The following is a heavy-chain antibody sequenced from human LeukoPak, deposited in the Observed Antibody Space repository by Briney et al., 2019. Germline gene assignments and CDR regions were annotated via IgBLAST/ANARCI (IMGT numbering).Heavy chain of an antibody. V-gene: IGHV4-59*01. J-gene: IGHJ6*03. CDR3: ARTVSWGNLFHYYYMDV. Sequence: SETLSLTCSVSGDSISSYYWSWIRQPPGRGLEWIAYIHYSGSTNYNPSLKSRVTISVDTSKNQFSLKLTSVTAADTAVYYCARTVSWGNLFHYYYMDVWGTGTTVTASS. CDR1: GDSISSYY. CDR2: IHYSGST. D-gene: IGHD2-15*01.